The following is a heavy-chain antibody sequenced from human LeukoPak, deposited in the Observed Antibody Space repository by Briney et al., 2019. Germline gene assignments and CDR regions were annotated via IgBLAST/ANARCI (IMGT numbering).Heavy chain of an antibody. CDR2: IYYSGST. Sequence: PSETLSLTCTVSGGSISSYYWSWIRQPPGKGLEWIGYIYYSGSTNYNPSLKSRVTISVDTSKNQFSLKLSSVTAADTAVYYCARWRGVYYYDSSGAHAFDIWGQGTMVTISS. V-gene: IGHV4-59*01. D-gene: IGHD3-22*01. CDR3: ARWRGVYYYDSSGAHAFDI. J-gene: IGHJ3*02. CDR1: GGSISSYY.